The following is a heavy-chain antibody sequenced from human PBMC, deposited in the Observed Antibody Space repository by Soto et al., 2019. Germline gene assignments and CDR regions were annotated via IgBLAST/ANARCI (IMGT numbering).Heavy chain of an antibody. CDR3: ARAYCGGDCYPRTPGAFDI. CDR1: GGTFSSYA. V-gene: IGHV1-69*06. Sequence: QVQLVQSGAEVKKPGSSVKVSCKASGGTFSSYAISWVRQAPGQGLEWMGGIIPIFGTANYAQKFQGRVTITADTSTSKAYMELSSLRSEDTALYDCARAYCGGDCYPRTPGAFDIWGQGTMVTVSS. J-gene: IGHJ3*02. D-gene: IGHD2-21*02. CDR2: IIPIFGTA.